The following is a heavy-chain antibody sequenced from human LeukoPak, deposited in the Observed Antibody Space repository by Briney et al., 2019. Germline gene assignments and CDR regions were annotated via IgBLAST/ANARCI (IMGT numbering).Heavy chain of an antibody. J-gene: IGHJ6*03. CDR1: GGSISSYY. D-gene: IGHD6-13*01. CDR2: IYTSGST. V-gene: IGHV4-4*07. Sequence: SETLSLTCTVSGGSISSYYWSWIRQPAGKGLEWIGRIYTSGSTNYNPSLKSRVTMSVDTSKNQFSLKLSSVPAADTAVYYCAGAGGEQQLEYYYYYYYMDVWGKGTTVTVSS. CDR3: AGAGGEQQLEYYYYYYYMDV.